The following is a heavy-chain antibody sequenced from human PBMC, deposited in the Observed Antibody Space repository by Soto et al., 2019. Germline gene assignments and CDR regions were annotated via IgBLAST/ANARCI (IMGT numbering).Heavy chain of an antibody. CDR1: GDSISSFY. CDR3: ARVGYCSSTPCWPIGYFEY. CDR2: IFSSGST. D-gene: IGHD2-2*01. J-gene: IGHJ4*02. Sequence: QVQLQESGPGLVKPSETLSLTCTVSGDSISSFYWTWIRQPPGKGLEWVGYIFSSGSTNYNPSLKSRVTISVDTSENQFSLKLTSVTAADTAGYYCARVGYCSSTPCWPIGYFEYWGQGTLVTVSS. V-gene: IGHV4-59*01.